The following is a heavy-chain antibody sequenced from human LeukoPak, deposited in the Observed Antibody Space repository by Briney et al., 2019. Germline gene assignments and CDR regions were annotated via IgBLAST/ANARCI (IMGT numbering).Heavy chain of an antibody. V-gene: IGHV3-30-3*01. CDR2: ISYDGSKK. CDR3: ARDQNTVAYNYFDY. Sequence: GGSLRLSCAASGFTFSSYAMHWVRQAPGKGLEWGAVISYDGSKKYYADSVKGRFTISRDNSKNTLYLQMNSLRAEDTAVYYCARDQNTVAYNYFDYWGQGTLVTVSS. D-gene: IGHD2/OR15-2a*01. CDR1: GFTFSSYA. J-gene: IGHJ4*02.